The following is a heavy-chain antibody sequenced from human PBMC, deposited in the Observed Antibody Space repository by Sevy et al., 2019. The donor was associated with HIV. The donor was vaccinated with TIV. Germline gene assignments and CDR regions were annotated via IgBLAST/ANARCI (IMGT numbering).Heavy chain of an antibody. CDR2: ISAYNGNT. D-gene: IGHD3-22*01. J-gene: IGHJ4*02. Sequence: ASVKVSCKASGYTFTSYGISWVRQAPGQGLEWMGWISAYNGNTNYAQKLQGRVTMTEDTSIDTAYMELSSLRSEDTAVFYCAITKDYYDNSGSPFDYWGQGTLVTVSS. CDR3: AITKDYYDNSGSPFDY. V-gene: IGHV1-18*01. CDR1: GYTFTSYG.